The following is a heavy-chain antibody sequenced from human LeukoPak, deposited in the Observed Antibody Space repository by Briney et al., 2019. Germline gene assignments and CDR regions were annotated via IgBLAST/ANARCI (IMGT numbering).Heavy chain of an antibody. CDR1: GFTVSSNY. J-gene: IGHJ4*02. Sequence: QAGGSLRLSCAASGFTVSSNYVSWVRQAPGKGLEWVSVIYSGGSTYYADSVKGRFTISRDNSKNTLYLQMNSLRAEDTAVYYCVRGDYGDYTLFDYWGQGTLVTVSS. CDR3: VRGDYGDYTLFDY. V-gene: IGHV3-53*01. CDR2: IYSGGST. D-gene: IGHD4-17*01.